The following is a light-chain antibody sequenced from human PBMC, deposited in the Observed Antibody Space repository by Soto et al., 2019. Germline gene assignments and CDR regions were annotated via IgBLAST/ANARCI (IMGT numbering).Light chain of an antibody. Sequence: QSVLTQPTSVSGSSGQSITISCTGSNSDVGAYNYVSWYQQHPGKAPKLIIYEVNNQPSGVSHRFSGSKSGNTASLTISGLQADDEADYYCASYTVSHTRVFGGGTKLTVL. J-gene: IGLJ3*02. CDR3: ASYTVSHTRV. V-gene: IGLV2-14*01. CDR2: EVN. CDR1: NSDVGAYNY.